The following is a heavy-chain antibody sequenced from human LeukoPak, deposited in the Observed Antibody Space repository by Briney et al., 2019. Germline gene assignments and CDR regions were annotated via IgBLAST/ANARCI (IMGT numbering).Heavy chain of an antibody. D-gene: IGHD6-6*01. V-gene: IGHV3-30*04. CDR1: GFTFSSYA. CDR2: ISYDGSNK. Sequence: GRSLRLSCAASGFTFSSYAMHWVRQAPGKGLEWVAVISYDGSNKYYADSVKGRFTISRDNSKNTLYLQMNSLRAEDTAVYYCARIHANSSSFMGWFDPWGQGTLVTVSS. J-gene: IGHJ5*02. CDR3: ARIHANSSSFMGWFDP.